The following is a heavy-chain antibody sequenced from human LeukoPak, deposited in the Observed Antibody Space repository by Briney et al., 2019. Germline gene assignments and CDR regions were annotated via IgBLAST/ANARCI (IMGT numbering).Heavy chain of an antibody. CDR3: ARERDYYDSSGDAFDI. V-gene: IGHV3-7*01. J-gene: IGHJ3*02. Sequence: GGSLRFSCAASGFTFSSYWMSWVRQAPGNGLEWVANIKQDGSEKYYVDSVKGRFTISRDNAKNSLYLQMNSLRAEDTAVYYCARERDYYDSSGDAFDIWGQGTMVTVSS. CDR2: IKQDGSEK. D-gene: IGHD3-22*01. CDR1: GFTFSSYW.